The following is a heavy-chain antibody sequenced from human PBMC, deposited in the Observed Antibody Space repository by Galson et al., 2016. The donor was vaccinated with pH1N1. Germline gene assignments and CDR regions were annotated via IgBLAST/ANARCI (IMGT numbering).Heavy chain of an antibody. CDR3: ARESTLVTLESFDI. V-gene: IGHV3-30*03. D-gene: IGHD2-21*02. J-gene: IGHJ3*02. CDR1: GFTFSSYA. CDR2: ISYDGSNK. Sequence: SLRLSCAVSGFTFSSYAMHWVRQAPGKGLEWVAVISYDGSNKYYGDSVKGRFTISRDNSRNRLYLQMTSLRAEDTALYYCARESTLVTLESFDIWGQGTMVTVSS.